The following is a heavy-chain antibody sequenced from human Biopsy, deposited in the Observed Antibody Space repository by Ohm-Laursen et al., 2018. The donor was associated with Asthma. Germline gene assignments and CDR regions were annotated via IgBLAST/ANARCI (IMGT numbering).Heavy chain of an antibody. Sequence: GSLRLSCTASGFYFRGYFMTWMRQAPGKGLEWVASISASGSTKYPSESVQGRSTISRDNAQNLLILEMDSLRADDTGIYYCARVLESSSRGPFYFFALDVWGQGTPVAVS. J-gene: IGHJ6*02. D-gene: IGHD6-13*01. V-gene: IGHV3-11*01. CDR1: GFYFRGYF. CDR3: ARVLESSSRGPFYFFALDV. CDR2: ISASGSTK.